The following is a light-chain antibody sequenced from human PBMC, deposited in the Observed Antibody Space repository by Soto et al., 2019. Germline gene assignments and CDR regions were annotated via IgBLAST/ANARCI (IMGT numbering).Light chain of an antibody. CDR3: QHYGSSLWT. V-gene: IGKV3-20*01. J-gene: IGKJ1*01. CDR1: QSVSSSY. Sequence: EIVLTPSPGTLSLSPGERATLSCRASQSVSSSYLAWYQQKPGQAPRLLIYGASSRATGIPDRFRGSGSGTDFTLTISRLEPEDYAVYYCQHYGSSLWTFGQGTKVDIK. CDR2: GAS.